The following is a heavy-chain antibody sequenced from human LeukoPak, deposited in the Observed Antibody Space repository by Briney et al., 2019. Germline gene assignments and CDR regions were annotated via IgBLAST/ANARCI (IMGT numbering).Heavy chain of an antibody. V-gene: IGHV4-4*07. J-gene: IGHJ6*03. CDR2: IYTSGST. Sequence: PSETLSLTCTVYGGSISSYYWSWIRQPAGKGLEWIGRIYTSGSTNYNPSLKSRVTMSVDTSKNQFSLKLSSVTAADTAVYYCGRDPGWEGPSPYYYYMDVWGKGTTVTVSS. CDR1: GGSISSYY. CDR3: GRDPGWEGPSPYYYYMDV. D-gene: IGHD1-26*01.